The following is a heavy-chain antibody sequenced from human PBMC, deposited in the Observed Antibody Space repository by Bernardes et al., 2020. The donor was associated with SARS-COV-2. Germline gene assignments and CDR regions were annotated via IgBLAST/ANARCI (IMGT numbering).Heavy chain of an antibody. Sequence: SETLSLTCTVSGGSISSYYWSWIRQPPGKGLEWIGYIYYSGSTNYNPSLKSRVTISVDTSKNQFSLKLSSVTAADTAVYYCARLGGGWYDYYYYGMDVWGQGTTVTVSS. CDR2: IYYSGST. CDR3: ARLGGGWYDYYYYGMDV. V-gene: IGHV4-59*08. J-gene: IGHJ6*02. CDR1: GGSISSYY. D-gene: IGHD6-19*01.